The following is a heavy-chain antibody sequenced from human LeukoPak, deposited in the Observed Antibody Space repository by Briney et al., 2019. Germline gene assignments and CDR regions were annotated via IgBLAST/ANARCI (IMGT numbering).Heavy chain of an antibody. CDR3: ARGMITFGGLVAQPFDY. CDR1: GGSISSGGYY. V-gene: IGHV4-31*03. J-gene: IGHJ4*02. CDR2: IYYSGST. D-gene: IGHD3-16*02. Sequence: SQTLSLTCTVSGGSISSGGYYWSWIRQHPGKGLEWIGYIYYSGSTYYNPSLKSRVTISVDTSKNQFSLKLSSVTAADTAVYYCARGMITFGGLVAQPFDYWGQGTLVTVSS.